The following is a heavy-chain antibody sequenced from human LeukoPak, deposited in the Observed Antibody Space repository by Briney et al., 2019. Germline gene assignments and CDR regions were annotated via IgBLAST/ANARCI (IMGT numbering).Heavy chain of an antibody. CDR2: IYTSGST. CDR1: GGSISSYY. J-gene: IGHJ4*02. V-gene: IGHV4-4*09. D-gene: IGHD3-22*01. CDR3: ARSFSPNYYDLLDY. Sequence: SETLSLTCTVSGGSISSYYWSWIRQPPGKGLEWIGYIYTSGSTNYNPSLKSRVTISVDTSKNQFSLKLSSVTAADTAVYYCARSFSPNYYDLLDYWGQGTLVTVSS.